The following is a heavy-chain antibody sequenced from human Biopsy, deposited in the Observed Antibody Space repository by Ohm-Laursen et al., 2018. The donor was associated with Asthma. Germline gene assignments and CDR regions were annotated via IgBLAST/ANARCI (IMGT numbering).Heavy chain of an antibody. Sequence: ASVKVSCKSSGYTFINYAIHWVRQAPGQRLEWMGWINAGNGNTKYSQKFQGRVTITRDTSASTAYMDLSSLRYEDTAVYYCARTYYDFLTGQVNDVFAIWGQGTMVTVSS. CDR1: GYTFINYA. V-gene: IGHV1-3*01. J-gene: IGHJ3*02. D-gene: IGHD3-9*01. CDR2: INAGNGNT. CDR3: ARTYYDFLTGQVNDVFAI.